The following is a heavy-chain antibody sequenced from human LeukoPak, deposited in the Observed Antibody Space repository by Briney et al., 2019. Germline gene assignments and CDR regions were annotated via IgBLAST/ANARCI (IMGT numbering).Heavy chain of an antibody. V-gene: IGHV3-30*02. D-gene: IGHD3-22*01. CDR2: IRYDGSNK. CDR3: AKGGDSSGYEADY. CDR1: GFTFSSYG. J-gene: IGHJ4*02. Sequence: PGGSLRFSCAASGFTFSSYGMHWVRQAPGKGLEWVAFIRYDGSNKYYADSVKGRFTISRDNSKNTLYLQMNSLRAEDTAVYYCAKGGDSSGYEADYWGQGTLVTVSS.